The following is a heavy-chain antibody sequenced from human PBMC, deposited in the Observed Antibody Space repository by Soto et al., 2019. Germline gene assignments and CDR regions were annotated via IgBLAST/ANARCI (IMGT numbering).Heavy chain of an antibody. Sequence: EVQLVESGGGLVQPGGSLRLSCAASGLTLSDYYVDWVRQAPGKGLEWVGRSRSKANSYTTEYAASVRGRFTISRDESKKSLYLQMSGLKTEDTGGYYCTRSAEGRAPFHHWGQGTLITVSS. V-gene: IGHV3-72*01. D-gene: IGHD2-15*01. CDR3: TRSAEGRAPFHH. J-gene: IGHJ1*01. CDR2: SRSKANSYTT. CDR1: GLTLSDYY.